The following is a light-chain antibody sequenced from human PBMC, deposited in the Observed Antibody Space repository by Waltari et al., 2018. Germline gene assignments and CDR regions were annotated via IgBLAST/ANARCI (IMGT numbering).Light chain of an antibody. J-gene: IGKJ3*01. Sequence: DIQMTQSPSTLSASVGDRVTITCRASQSVSRWLAWHQQKPGKAPKVLIYQASSLESGVPSRFSGSGSGTEFTLTISSLQPDDFATYYCQQYNTYPLTFGPGTTVDIK. CDR1: QSVSRW. CDR3: QQYNTYPLT. CDR2: QAS. V-gene: IGKV1-5*03.